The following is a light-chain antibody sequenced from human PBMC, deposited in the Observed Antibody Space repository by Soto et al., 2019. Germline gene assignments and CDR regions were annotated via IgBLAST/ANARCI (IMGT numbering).Light chain of an antibody. Sequence: QSALTQPASVSGSPGQSITISCTGSSSDIGAYDYVSWYQQRPVKAPKLMIFDVTNRPSGVSDRLSGSKSGNTASLTISGLQTEDEADYYRSSYTSSSTPYVFGTGTKVTVL. CDR1: SSDIGAYDY. V-gene: IGLV2-14*01. CDR3: SSYTSSSTPYV. J-gene: IGLJ1*01. CDR2: DVT.